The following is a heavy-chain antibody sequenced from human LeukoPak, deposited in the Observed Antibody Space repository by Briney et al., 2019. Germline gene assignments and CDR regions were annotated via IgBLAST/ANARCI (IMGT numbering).Heavy chain of an antibody. CDR2: INPNSGGT. CDR1: GYTFTGYY. D-gene: IGHD3-10*01. J-gene: IGHJ4*02. CDR3: ARSSSPILWFGES. Sequence: ASVKVSCKASGYTFTGYYMHWVRQAPGQGLEWMGRINPNSGGTNYAQKFQGRVTMTRDTSISTAYMELSRLRSDDTAVYYCARSSSPILWFGESWGQGTLVTVSS. V-gene: IGHV1-2*06.